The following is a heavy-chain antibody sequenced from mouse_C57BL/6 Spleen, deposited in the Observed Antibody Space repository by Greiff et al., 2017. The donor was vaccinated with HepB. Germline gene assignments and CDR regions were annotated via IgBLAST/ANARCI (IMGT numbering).Heavy chain of an antibody. V-gene: IGHV1-82*01. D-gene: IGHD1-1*01. CDR1: GYAFSSSW. Sequence: VQLQQSGPELVKPGASVKISCKASGYAFSSSWMNWVKQRPGKGLEWIGRIYPGDGDTNYNGKFKGKATLTADKSSSTAYMQLSSLTSEDSAVYVCASEIYYYGRGAYWGQGTLVTVSA. J-gene: IGHJ3*01. CDR2: IYPGDGDT. CDR3: ASEIYYYGRGAY.